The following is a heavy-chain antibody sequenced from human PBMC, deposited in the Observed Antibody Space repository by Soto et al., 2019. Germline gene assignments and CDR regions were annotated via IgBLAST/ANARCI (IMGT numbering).Heavy chain of an antibody. Sequence: QVQLVESGGGVVQPGRSLRLSCAASGFTFSSYGMHWVRQAPGKGLEWVAVISYDGSNKYYADSVKGRFTISRDNSKNTLDLQMNSLTAEDTAVYYCAKPLRRYCSGGSCYGNDYWGQGTLVTVSS. V-gene: IGHV3-30*18. CDR1: GFTFSSYG. D-gene: IGHD2-15*01. J-gene: IGHJ4*02. CDR2: ISYDGSNK. CDR3: AKPLRRYCSGGSCYGNDY.